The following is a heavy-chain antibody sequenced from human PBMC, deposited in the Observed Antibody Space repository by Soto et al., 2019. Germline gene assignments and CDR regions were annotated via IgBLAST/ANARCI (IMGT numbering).Heavy chain of an antibody. V-gene: IGHV3-15*07. CDR3: TTDSYSTIIIVRFDY. Sequence: GGSLRLSCAASGFTFSNAWINWVRQAPGKGLEWVGRIKSKTDGGTTDYAAPVKGRFAISRDDSNNMVYLQMNSLKSEDTAVYYCTTDSYSTIIIVRFDYWGDGTLVTVSS. D-gene: IGHD3-22*01. CDR1: GFTFSNAW. J-gene: IGHJ4*01. CDR2: IKSKTDGGTT.